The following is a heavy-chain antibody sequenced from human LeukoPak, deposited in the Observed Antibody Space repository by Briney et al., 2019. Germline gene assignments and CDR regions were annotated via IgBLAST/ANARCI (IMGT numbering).Heavy chain of an antibody. CDR1: GYTFTGYY. J-gene: IGHJ4*02. CDR2: INPNTGGT. CDR3: ASYPRYSSSPPFDY. V-gene: IGHV1-2*02. Sequence: ASVKVSCKASGYTFTGYYMHWVRLAPGQGLEWMGWINPNTGGTNYAQKFQARVTMTRDTTISTAYMELSRLTSDDTAVYYCASYPRYSSSPPFDYWGRGTLVTVSS. D-gene: IGHD6-6*01.